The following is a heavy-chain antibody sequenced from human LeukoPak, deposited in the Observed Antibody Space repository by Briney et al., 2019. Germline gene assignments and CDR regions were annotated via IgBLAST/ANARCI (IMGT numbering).Heavy chain of an antibody. V-gene: IGHV4-59*01. D-gene: IGHD3-22*01. CDR1: GGSISSYY. Sequence: PSETLSLTCTVSGGSISSYYWSWIRQPPGKGLEWIGYIYYSGSTNYNPSLKSRVTISVDTSKNQFSLKLSSVTAADTAVYYCARAPPNYYDSSPKYYFDYWGQGTLVTVSS. CDR2: IYYSGST. J-gene: IGHJ4*02. CDR3: ARAPPNYYDSSPKYYFDY.